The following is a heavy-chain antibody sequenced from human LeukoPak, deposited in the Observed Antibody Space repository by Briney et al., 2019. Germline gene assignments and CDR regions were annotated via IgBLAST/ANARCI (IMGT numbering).Heavy chain of an antibody. J-gene: IGHJ2*01. V-gene: IGHV3-23*01. D-gene: IGHD4-17*01. Sequence: GGSLRLSCAASGFTFSSYYMTWVRQAPGKGLEWVSGITGSGSTIYYADSVKGRFTISRDNSKNTLYLQMNSLRAGDTAVYYCARGIGTVPPNWYFDLWGRGTLVTVSS. CDR1: GFTFSSYY. CDR3: ARGIGTVPPNWYFDL. CDR2: ITGSGSTI.